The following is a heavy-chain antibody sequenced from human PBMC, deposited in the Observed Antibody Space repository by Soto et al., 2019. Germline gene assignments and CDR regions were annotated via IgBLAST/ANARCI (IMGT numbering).Heavy chain of an antibody. CDR1: GFTFSSYS. Sequence: GGSLRLSCAASGFTFSSYSMNWVRQAPWKELEWVSYISSSSSTIYYADYVKGRFTISRDNAKNSLYLQMNSLRAEDTAVYYCARGHNWNYNWFDPWGQGTLVTVSS. CDR3: ARGHNWNYNWFDP. D-gene: IGHD1-7*01. J-gene: IGHJ5*02. V-gene: IGHV3-48*01. CDR2: ISSSSSTI.